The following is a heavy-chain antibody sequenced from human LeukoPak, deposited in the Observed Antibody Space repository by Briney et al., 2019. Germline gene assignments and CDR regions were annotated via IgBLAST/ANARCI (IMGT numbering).Heavy chain of an antibody. J-gene: IGHJ4*02. CDR3: AKDLVFGVVTPFDY. D-gene: IGHD3-3*01. Sequence: GGSLRLSCAASGFTFSSYSMNWIRQAPGKGLEWVSYMDSSGSSVHYADSVKGRFTISRDNSKNTLYLQMSSLRAEDTAVYYCAKDLVFGVVTPFDYWGQGTLVTVSS. CDR1: GFTFSSYS. CDR2: MDSSGSSV. V-gene: IGHV3-48*01.